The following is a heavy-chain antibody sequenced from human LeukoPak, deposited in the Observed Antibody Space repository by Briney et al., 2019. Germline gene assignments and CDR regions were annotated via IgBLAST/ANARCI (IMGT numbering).Heavy chain of an antibody. CDR1: DYSISISYY. CDR2: IYHSGST. Sequence: SENLSLTCTVSDYSISISYYWGWVRQPPGKGLEWIGSIYHSGSTYYNPSLKSRVTISVGTSKNQFSLNLRSVTAADTAVFFCARARRVFVTPYNKYYYMDVWGKGTTVTASS. D-gene: IGHD1-14*01. CDR3: ARARRVFVTPYNKYYYMDV. J-gene: IGHJ6*03. V-gene: IGHV4-38-2*02.